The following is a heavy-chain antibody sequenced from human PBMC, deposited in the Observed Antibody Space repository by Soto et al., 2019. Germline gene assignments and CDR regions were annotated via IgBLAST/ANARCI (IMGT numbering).Heavy chain of an antibody. CDR3: ANSARCYDTSGPPVDY. CDR1: GFTFSSYS. J-gene: IGHJ4*02. V-gene: IGHV3-21*01. D-gene: IGHD3-22*01. Sequence: GGSLRLSCAVSGFTFSSYSMNWVRQAPGKGLEWVSCISSSSSSIYYADSVKGRFTISRDNAKNSLYLQMNSLRAEDTAVYYCANSARCYDTSGPPVDYWGQGTLVTVSS. CDR2: ISSSSSSI.